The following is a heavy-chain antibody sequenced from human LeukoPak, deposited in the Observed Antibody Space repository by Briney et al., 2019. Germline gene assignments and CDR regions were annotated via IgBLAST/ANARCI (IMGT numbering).Heavy chain of an antibody. CDR2: ISSSGNYI. Sequence: GGSLRLSCAASRFTFSSYSMNWVRQAPGKGLEWVSSISSSGNYIYYADSVKGRFTISRDNSKNTLYLQMNSLRAEDTAVYYCASGGPFLDYWGQGTLVTVSS. CDR1: RFTFSSYS. CDR3: ASGGPFLDY. D-gene: IGHD3-10*01. V-gene: IGHV3-21*04. J-gene: IGHJ4*02.